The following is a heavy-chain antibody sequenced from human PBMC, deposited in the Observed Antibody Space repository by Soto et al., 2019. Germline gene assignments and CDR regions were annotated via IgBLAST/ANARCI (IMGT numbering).Heavy chain of an antibody. CDR3: AREGLIAAAGTKGTYYYYYYGMDV. J-gene: IGHJ6*02. D-gene: IGHD6-13*01. Sequence: PGGSLRLSCAASGFTFSSYWMSWVRQAPGKGLEWVANIKQDGSEKYYVDSVKGRFTISRDNAKNSLYLQMNSLRAEDTAVYYCAREGLIAAAGTKGTYYYYYYGMDVWGQGTTVTVSS. V-gene: IGHV3-7*03. CDR1: GFTFSSYW. CDR2: IKQDGSEK.